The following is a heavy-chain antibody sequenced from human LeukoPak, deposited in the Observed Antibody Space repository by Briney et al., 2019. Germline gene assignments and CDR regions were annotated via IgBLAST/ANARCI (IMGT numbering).Heavy chain of an antibody. Sequence: PGGSLRLSCAASGFTFSSYAMHCVRQAPGKGLEWVAVISYDGSNKYYADSVKGRFTISRDNSKNTLYLQMNSLRAEDTAVYYCARGLGGYHPGDNWSDPWGQGTLVTVSS. J-gene: IGHJ5*02. CDR3: ARGLGGYHPGDNWSDP. CDR1: GFTFSSYA. CDR2: ISYDGSNK. V-gene: IGHV3-30-3*01. D-gene: IGHD1-26*01.